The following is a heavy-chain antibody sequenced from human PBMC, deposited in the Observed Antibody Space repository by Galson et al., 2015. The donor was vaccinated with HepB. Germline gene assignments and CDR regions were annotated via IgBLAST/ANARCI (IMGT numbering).Heavy chain of an antibody. D-gene: IGHD5-18*01. J-gene: IGHJ4*02. CDR2: ISYDGSNK. CDR1: GFTFSSYA. V-gene: IGHV3-30*18. CDR3: AKAGYSYGYGVDY. Sequence: SLRLSCAASGFTFSSYAMSWVRQAPGKGLEWVAVISYDGSNKYYADSVKGRFTISRDNSKNTLYLQMNSLRAEDTAVYYCAKAGYSYGYGVDYWGQGTLVTVSS.